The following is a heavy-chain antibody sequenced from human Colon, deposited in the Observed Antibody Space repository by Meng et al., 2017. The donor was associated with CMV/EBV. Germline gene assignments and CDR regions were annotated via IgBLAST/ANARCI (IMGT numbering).Heavy chain of an antibody. CDR1: GYTFTSFG. Sequence: AAAKVSCKASGYTFTSFGVSWVRQAAGQGLEWVGWISAYNGNTDYAQNFQGRITMTTDTSTSTAYMGLRSMSTDDTAVYYCVAARSGYYAHFDYWGQGTLVTVSS. CDR2: ISAYNGNT. CDR3: VAARSGYYAHFDY. V-gene: IGHV1-18*01. J-gene: IGHJ4*02. D-gene: IGHD3-3*01.